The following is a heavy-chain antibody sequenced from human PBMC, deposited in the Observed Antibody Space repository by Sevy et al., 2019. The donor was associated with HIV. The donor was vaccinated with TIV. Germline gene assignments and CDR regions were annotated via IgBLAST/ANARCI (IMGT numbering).Heavy chain of an antibody. J-gene: IGHJ4*02. CDR3: AKNTAAAGTGGFDY. CDR2: VHFDGSNI. V-gene: IGHV3-30*02. Sequence: GGSLRLSCAASGFTFSHYVMHWVRQAPGKGLEWVAFVHFDGSNIYYADSMKGRFTISRDNSKNTLYLQMNSLRTEDTAVYYCAKNTAAAGTGGFDYWGQGTLVTVSS. CDR1: GFTFSHYV. D-gene: IGHD6-13*01.